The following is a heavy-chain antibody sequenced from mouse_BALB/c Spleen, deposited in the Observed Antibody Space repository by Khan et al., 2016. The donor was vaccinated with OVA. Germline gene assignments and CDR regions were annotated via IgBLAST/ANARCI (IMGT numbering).Heavy chain of an antibody. D-gene: IGHD2-2*01. CDR3: ARGGYGGFAY. CDR1: GYTFSSYW. V-gene: IGHV1-9*01. Sequence: QVQLQQSGGDLMKPGASVKISCKATGYTFSSYWIEWVKQRPGHGLEWIGQIFPGSVSTTYNEKFKGKATFTADTSSNTAYMALSSRTSEESAVYYCARGGYGGFAYWGQGTLVTVSA. J-gene: IGHJ3*01. CDR2: IFPGSVST.